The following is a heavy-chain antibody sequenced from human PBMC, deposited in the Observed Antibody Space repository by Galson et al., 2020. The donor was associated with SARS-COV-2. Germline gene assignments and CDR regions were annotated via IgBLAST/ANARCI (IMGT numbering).Heavy chain of an antibody. CDR2: INHSGGST. J-gene: IGHJ6*02. V-gene: IGHV1-46*03. CDR1: GYTFTSYY. D-gene: IGHD3-3*01. Sequence: ASVKVSCKASGYTFTSYYMHWVRQPPGQGLEWMGIINHSGGSTSYAQKFQGRVTMTRDTSTSTVYMELSSLRSEDTAVYYFARETYYDFWSGYYTALGYGMDVWGQGTTVTVSS. CDR3: ARETYYDFWSGYYTALGYGMDV.